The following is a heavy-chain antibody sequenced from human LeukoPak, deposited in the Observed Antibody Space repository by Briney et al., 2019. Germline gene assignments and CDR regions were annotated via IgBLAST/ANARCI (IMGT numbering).Heavy chain of an antibody. Sequence: PGGSLRLSCAAAGFTFSSYAMSWVRQAPGKGLEWVSSISGSGGSTYYADSVKDRFTISRDNSKNTLYLQMNSLRAEDTAVYYCAKWGYCSSTSCYPYFDYWGQGTLVTVSS. D-gene: IGHD2-2*01. J-gene: IGHJ4*02. CDR1: GFTFSSYA. V-gene: IGHV3-23*01. CDR3: AKWGYCSSTSCYPYFDY. CDR2: ISGSGGST.